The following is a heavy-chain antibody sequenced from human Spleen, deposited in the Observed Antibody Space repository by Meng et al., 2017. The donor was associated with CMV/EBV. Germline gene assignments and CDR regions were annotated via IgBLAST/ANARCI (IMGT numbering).Heavy chain of an antibody. Sequence: TAAGGTFGSNALGWVRQAPGQGLEWMGEIIPILGLSPYAQRFQGRVTITADKSTGTGYMEVPSLRFDDTAVYYCVTYQYDSGWTEDSWGQGTLVTVSS. V-gene: IGHV1-69*10. J-gene: IGHJ4*02. CDR3: VTYQYDSGWTEDS. D-gene: IGHD3-16*01. CDR2: IIPILGLS. CDR1: GGTFGSNA.